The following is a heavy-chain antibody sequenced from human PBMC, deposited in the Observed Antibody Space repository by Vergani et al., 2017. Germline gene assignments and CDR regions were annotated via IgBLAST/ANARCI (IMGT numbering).Heavy chain of an antibody. CDR2: LSASDRRT. J-gene: IGHJ3*02. CDR3: AKVGRSSVAGTFGAFDI. D-gene: IGHD6-19*01. V-gene: IGHV3-23*01. CDR1: GFTFIMHA. Sequence: VQLLESGEDLVKPGGSLRPSAAAPGFTFIMHAMSWVRHATGQGLEWVSTLSASDRRTHYADSVKGRFTISRDNSKNTLFLHMNSLRPADTAVYYCAKVGRSSVAGTFGAFDIWGQGTMVTVSS.